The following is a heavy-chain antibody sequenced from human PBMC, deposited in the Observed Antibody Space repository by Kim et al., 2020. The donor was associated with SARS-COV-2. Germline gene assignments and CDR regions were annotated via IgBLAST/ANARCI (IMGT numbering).Heavy chain of an antibody. CDR2: INPYSGGA. D-gene: IGHD5-18*01. V-gene: IGHV1-2*06. CDR3: TRDDTLGYSVY. CDR1: GYSFTGYY. J-gene: IGHJ4*02. Sequence: ASVKVSYKASGYSFTGYYIHWARPAPAQGLEWMGRINPYSGGAHYARKFQGRVTVTSDTSLSTAYMDLSGLTSDDPAVYFCTRDDTLGYSVYWGQGTLVAVSS.